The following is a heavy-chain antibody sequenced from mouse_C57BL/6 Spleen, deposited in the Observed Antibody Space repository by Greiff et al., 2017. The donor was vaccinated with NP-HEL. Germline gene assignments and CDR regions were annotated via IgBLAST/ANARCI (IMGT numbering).Heavy chain of an antibody. D-gene: IGHD2-5*01. CDR2: INPNNGGT. V-gene: IGHV1-18*01. CDR1: GYTFTDYN. CDR3: ARQNYYSNYFYAMDY. Sequence: VQLQQSGPELVKPGASVKIPCKASGYTFTDYNMDWVKQSHGKSLEWIGDINPNNGGTIYNQKFKGKATLTVDKSSSTAYMELRSLTSEDTAVYYCARQNYYSNYFYAMDYWGQGTSVTVSS. J-gene: IGHJ4*01.